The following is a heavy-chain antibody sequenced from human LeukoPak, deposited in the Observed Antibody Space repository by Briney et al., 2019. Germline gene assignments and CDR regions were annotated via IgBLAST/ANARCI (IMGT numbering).Heavy chain of an antibody. Sequence: GGSLRLSCAASGFTFSSYWMSWVRQAPGKGLEWVANIKQDGSEKYYVDSVKGRFTISRDNAKNSLYLQMNSLRAEDTAVYYCASSGSYYEPEIDYWGQGTLVTVSS. D-gene: IGHD1-26*01. CDR1: GFTFSSYW. CDR3: ASSGSYYEPEIDY. J-gene: IGHJ4*02. V-gene: IGHV3-7*01. CDR2: IKQDGSEK.